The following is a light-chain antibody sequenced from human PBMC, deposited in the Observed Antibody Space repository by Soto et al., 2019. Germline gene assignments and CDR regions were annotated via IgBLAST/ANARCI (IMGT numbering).Light chain of an antibody. V-gene: IGLV1-44*01. CDR3: SAWDASLNGYV. CDR1: SSNIGSKT. CDR2: SNY. Sequence: QSVLTQPPSASGTPGQRVTISCSGSSSNIGSKTVNWYQQLPGTAPKLLIYSNYQRPSGVPDRFSGSKSGISASLAISGLQSEDEAEYYCSAWDASLNGYVFGPGTKLTVL. J-gene: IGLJ1*01.